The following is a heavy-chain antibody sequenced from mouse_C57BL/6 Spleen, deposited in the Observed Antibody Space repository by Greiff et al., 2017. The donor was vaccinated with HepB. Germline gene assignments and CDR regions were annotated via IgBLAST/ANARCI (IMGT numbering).Heavy chain of an antibody. Sequence: QVQLQQPGAELVKPGASVNLSCKASGYTFTSYWMHWVKQRPGQGLEWIGMIHPNSGSTNYNEKFKSKATLTVDKSSSTAYMQLSSLTSEDSAVYYCARIYYYGSRYFDVWGTGTTVTVSS. D-gene: IGHD1-1*01. CDR2: IHPNSGST. CDR1: GYTFTSYW. J-gene: IGHJ1*03. CDR3: ARIYYYGSRYFDV. V-gene: IGHV1-64*01.